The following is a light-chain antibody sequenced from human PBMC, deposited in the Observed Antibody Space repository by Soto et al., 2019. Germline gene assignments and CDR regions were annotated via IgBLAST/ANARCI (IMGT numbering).Light chain of an antibody. J-gene: IGKJ1*01. CDR1: QSVTSSF. Sequence: EIVLTQSPGTLSLSPGERATLSCRASQSVTSSFLSWYQQTPGQARRLLMYGSSSRPTGIPDRLRGGGSGRDFTLTIASLVTEDLAVYYHQQYGSSPRTFGQGTKVEIK. V-gene: IGKV3-20*01. CDR3: QQYGSSPRT. CDR2: GSS.